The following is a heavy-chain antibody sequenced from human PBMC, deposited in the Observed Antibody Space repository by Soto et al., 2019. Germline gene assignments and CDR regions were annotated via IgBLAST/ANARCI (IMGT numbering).Heavy chain of an antibody. Sequence: ASVKVSCKASGYTFTSYGISWVRQAPGQGLEWMGWISAYNGNTNYAQKLQGRVTMTTDTSTSTAYMELRSLRSDDTAVYYCARDPLLGYYDSSGYYGVLWDYWGQGTLVTVAS. V-gene: IGHV1-18*01. J-gene: IGHJ4*02. CDR1: GYTFTSYG. CDR2: ISAYNGNT. CDR3: ARDPLLGYYDSSGYYGVLWDY. D-gene: IGHD3-22*01.